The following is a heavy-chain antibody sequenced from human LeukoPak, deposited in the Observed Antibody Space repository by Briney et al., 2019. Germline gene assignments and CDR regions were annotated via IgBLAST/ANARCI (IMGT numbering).Heavy chain of an antibody. D-gene: IGHD1-26*01. CDR2: IYHSGST. CDR1: GGSISSSNW. Sequence: PSGTLSLTCAVSGGSISSSNWWSWVRPPPGKGLEWIGEIYHSGSTNYNPSLKSRVTISVDTSKNQFSLKLSSVTAADTAVYYCARDGGIVGATMGAFDIWGQGTMVTVSS. V-gene: IGHV4-4*02. CDR3: ARDGGIVGATMGAFDI. J-gene: IGHJ3*02.